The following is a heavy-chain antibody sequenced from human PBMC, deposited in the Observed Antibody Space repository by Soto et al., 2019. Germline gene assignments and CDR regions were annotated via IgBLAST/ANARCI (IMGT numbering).Heavy chain of an antibody. D-gene: IGHD3-10*01. Sequence: ELQVLESGGDLVQPGGSLRLTCAASGFTLSEYGTSWVRQAPGKGLEWVSFVSGSGDSTYYTDSVKGRFTISRDSSKNTVCLQMNSLRAEDTAVYYCATSNYGERDWGQGTLVTVSS. J-gene: IGHJ4*02. V-gene: IGHV3-23*01. CDR2: VSGSGDST. CDR3: ATSNYGERD. CDR1: GFTLSEYG.